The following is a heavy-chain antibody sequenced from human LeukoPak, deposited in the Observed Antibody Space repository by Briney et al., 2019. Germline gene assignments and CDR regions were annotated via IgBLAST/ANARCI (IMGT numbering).Heavy chain of an antibody. CDR1: GYSISSGYY. D-gene: IGHD6-13*01. V-gene: IGHV4-38-2*02. CDR2: IYYSGST. CDR3: ARDLEAAAAPDY. Sequence: PSETLSLTCAVSGYSISSGYYWGWIRQPPGKGLEWIGYIYYSGSTYYNPSLKSRVTISVDTSKNQFSLKLSSVTAADTAVYYCARDLEAAAAPDYWGQGTLVTVSS. J-gene: IGHJ4*02.